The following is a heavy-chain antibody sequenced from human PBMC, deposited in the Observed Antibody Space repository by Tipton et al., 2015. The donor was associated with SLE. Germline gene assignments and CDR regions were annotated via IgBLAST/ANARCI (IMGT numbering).Heavy chain of an antibody. J-gene: IGHJ4*02. D-gene: IGHD2-15*01. Sequence: SLRLSCAASGFPFSSYAMRWVRQAPGKGLEWVSVIYSGGSTYYADSVKGRFTISRDNSKNTLYLQMNSLRAEDPAVYYCAKVGEDCRGGSCYSTVDDGGQGTLVTGSS. V-gene: IGHV3-23*03. CDR3: AKVGEDCRGGSCYSTVDD. CDR1: GFPFSSYA. CDR2: IYSGGST.